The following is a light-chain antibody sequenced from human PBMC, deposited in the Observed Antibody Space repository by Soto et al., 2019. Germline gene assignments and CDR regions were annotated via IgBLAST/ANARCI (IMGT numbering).Light chain of an antibody. Sequence: DIQMTQSPSTLSASVGDIVTITCRASQSISSWLAWYQQKPGKAPTLLIYAASNLQSGVPSRFRGSRSGTAFTLTVSSLQPEDFATYYCLKDHDDSWKFGQGTKVDIK. CDR2: AAS. CDR1: QSISSW. CDR3: LKDHDDSWK. V-gene: IGKV1-5*01. J-gene: IGKJ1*01.